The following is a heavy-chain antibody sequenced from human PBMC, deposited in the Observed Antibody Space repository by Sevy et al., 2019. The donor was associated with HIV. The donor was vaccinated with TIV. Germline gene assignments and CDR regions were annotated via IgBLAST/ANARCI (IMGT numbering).Heavy chain of an antibody. CDR1: GYTFNSHG. D-gene: IGHD3-10*01. CDR2: ISAFNGNK. CDR3: ARDRMLYGSGSDRPLAY. J-gene: IGHJ4*02. V-gene: IGHV1-18*01. Sequence: ASVKVSCKASGYTFNSHGISWVRQAPGQGLEWMGWISAFNGNKNSAQKFQGRVAMTTDTSTSTAYMELRGLKPDDTDVYFFARDRMLYGSGSDRPLAYWGQGTLVTVSS.